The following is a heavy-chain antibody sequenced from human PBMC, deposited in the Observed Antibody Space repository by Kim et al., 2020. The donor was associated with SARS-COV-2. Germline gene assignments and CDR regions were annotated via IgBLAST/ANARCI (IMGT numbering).Heavy chain of an antibody. D-gene: IGHD2-15*01. CDR3: ARGAMDCSGGSCYLVYYYGMDV. CDR2: ISSSSSYI. Sequence: GGSLRLSCAASGFTFSSYSMNWVRQAPGKGLEWVSSISSSSSYIYYADSVKGRFTISRDNAKNSLYLQMNSLRAEDTAVYYCARGAMDCSGGSCYLVYYYGMDVWGQGTTVTVSS. J-gene: IGHJ6*02. V-gene: IGHV3-21*01. CDR1: GFTFSSYS.